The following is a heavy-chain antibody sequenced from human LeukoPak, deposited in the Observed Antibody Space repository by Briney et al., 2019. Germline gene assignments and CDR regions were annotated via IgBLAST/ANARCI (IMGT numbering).Heavy chain of an antibody. Sequence: GGSLRLSGAASGFTFSSYAMHWVRQAPGKGLEWVAVISYDGSNKYYADSVKGRFTISRDNSKNTLYLQMNSLRAEDTAVYYCARDRTGIFDYWGQGTLVTVSS. J-gene: IGHJ4*02. V-gene: IGHV3-30*04. CDR2: ISYDGSNK. CDR3: ARDRTGIFDY. D-gene: IGHD1-1*01. CDR1: GFTFSSYA.